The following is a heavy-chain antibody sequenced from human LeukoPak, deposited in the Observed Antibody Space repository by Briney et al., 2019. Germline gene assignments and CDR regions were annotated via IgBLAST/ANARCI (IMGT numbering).Heavy chain of an antibody. D-gene: IGHD2-2*03. J-gene: IGHJ4*02. CDR3: AKDSHWILFDD. V-gene: IGHV3-23*01. CDR2: IGGSGTST. CDR1: GFTFTTYG. Sequence: GGTLRLSCSASGFTFTTYGMNWVRQAPGKGLEWVSGIGGSGTSTYYADSVKGRFTISRDNSKNTLYLQMNSLRDEDTAVYYCAKDSHWILFDDWGQGTLVTVSS.